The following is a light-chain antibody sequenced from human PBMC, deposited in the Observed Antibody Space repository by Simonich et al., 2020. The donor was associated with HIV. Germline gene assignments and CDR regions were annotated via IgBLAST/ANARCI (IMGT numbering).Light chain of an antibody. CDR3: LLSYSSARWV. Sequence: QAVVTQEPSLTVSPGGTVTLTCGSSTGAVTSGHYPYWFQQKPGQAPRTLIYDTSNNPSWTPARFSGSLLGGKAALTLSGAQPEDEAEYYCLLSYSSARWVFGGGTKLTVL. CDR1: TGAVTSGHY. V-gene: IGLV7-46*01. CDR2: DTS. J-gene: IGLJ3*02.